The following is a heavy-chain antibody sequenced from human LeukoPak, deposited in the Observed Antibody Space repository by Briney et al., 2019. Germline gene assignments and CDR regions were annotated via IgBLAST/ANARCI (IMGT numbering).Heavy chain of an antibody. V-gene: IGHV3-23*01. D-gene: IGHD3-10*01. CDR3: AKAVTMVRGAIDY. Sequence: GGSLRLSCAASGFTFSSYAMSWVRQAPGKGLEWVSAISGSGGSTYYADSVRGRFTISRDNSKNTLYLQMNSLRAEDTAVYYCAKAVTMVRGAIDYWGQGTLVTVSS. CDR1: GFTFSSYA. J-gene: IGHJ4*02. CDR2: ISGSGGST.